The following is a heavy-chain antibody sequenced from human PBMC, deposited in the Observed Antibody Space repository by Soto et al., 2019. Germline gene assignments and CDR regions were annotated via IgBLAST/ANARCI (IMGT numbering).Heavy chain of an antibody. V-gene: IGHV4-61*01. CDR1: GGSVSDKTNY. CDR3: ARTTAVPNTLRSRYFFDY. CDR2: VYYSGTT. D-gene: IGHD4-17*01. J-gene: IGHJ4*02. Sequence: SETLSLTCSVSGGSVSDKTNYWNWIRQPPGKRLEWIGYVYYSGTTNYNPSLKSRVTISVDLSKNRFSLRLSSVTTADTALYYCARTTAVPNTLRSRYFFDYWGQGTLVTVSS.